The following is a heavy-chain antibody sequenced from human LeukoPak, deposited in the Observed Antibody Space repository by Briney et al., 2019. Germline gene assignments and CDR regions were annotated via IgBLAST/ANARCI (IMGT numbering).Heavy chain of an antibody. CDR2: IYYSGST. Sequence: SETLSLTCTVSGGSISSGGYYWSWIRQHQGKGLEWIGYIYYSGSTYYNPSLKSRVTISVDTSKNQFSLKLSSVTAADTAVYYCARDAEYYYDSSAIGSFDYWGQGTLVTVSS. CDR1: GGSISSGGYY. D-gene: IGHD3-22*01. J-gene: IGHJ4*02. CDR3: ARDAEYYYDSSAIGSFDY. V-gene: IGHV4-31*03.